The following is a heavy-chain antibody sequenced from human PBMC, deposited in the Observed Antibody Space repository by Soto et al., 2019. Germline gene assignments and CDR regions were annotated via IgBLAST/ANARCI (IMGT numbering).Heavy chain of an antibody. Sequence: QITLKESGPTLVKPTQTLTLTCTFSGFSLSTSGVGVGWIRQPPGKALEWLALIYWDDDKRYSPSLKSRLTITKDTAKNPVVLTMTNMDPVDTATYYCAHTAPSDYYGSGPIYYYGMDVWGQGTTVTVSS. V-gene: IGHV2-5*02. CDR1: GFSLSTSGVG. CDR2: IYWDDDK. D-gene: IGHD3-10*01. J-gene: IGHJ6*02. CDR3: AHTAPSDYYGSGPIYYYGMDV.